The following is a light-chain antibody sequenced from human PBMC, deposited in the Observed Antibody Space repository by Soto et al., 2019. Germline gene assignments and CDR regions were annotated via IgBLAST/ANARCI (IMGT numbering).Light chain of an antibody. CDR3: QQYDYSRT. V-gene: IGKV1-5*01. Sequence: DIQLTQSPSTLSASVGDSVTITCRASQNVSTSLAWYQHKPGEAPKILMFDVSNLESGVPSRFSVSGSGTEVTLSISSLHSDDFATYYCQQYDYSRTFGQGPKVDIK. CDR2: DVS. J-gene: IGKJ1*01. CDR1: QNVSTS.